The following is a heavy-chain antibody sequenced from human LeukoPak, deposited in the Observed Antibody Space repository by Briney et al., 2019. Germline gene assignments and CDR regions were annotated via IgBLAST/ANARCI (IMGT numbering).Heavy chain of an antibody. V-gene: IGHV3-23*01. J-gene: IGHJ3*02. CDR3: ARNILFAFDI. CDR1: GFTFSSSA. CDR2: ISATGSDT. Sequence: GGSLRLSCAASGFTFSSSAMSWVRQAPGKGLEWVSVISATGSDTFYADSVKGQFTISRDNSKNTLYLQMNSLRAEDTAVYYCARNILFAFDIWGQGTMVTVSS.